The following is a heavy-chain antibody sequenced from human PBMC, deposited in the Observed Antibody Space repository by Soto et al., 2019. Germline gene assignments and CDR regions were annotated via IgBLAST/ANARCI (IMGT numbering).Heavy chain of an antibody. D-gene: IGHD3-3*01. CDR1: GFTFSSYA. J-gene: IGHJ4*02. Sequence: GGSLRLSCAASGFTFSSYAMSWVRQAPGKGLEWVAAISGSGGSTYYADSVKGRITISRANSKNTLYLQMNSLRAEDTAVYYCAKDWAGIASVGVVTDCDYWGQGTLVTVSS. V-gene: IGHV3-23*01. CDR2: ISGSGGST. CDR3: AKDWAGIASVGVVTDCDY.